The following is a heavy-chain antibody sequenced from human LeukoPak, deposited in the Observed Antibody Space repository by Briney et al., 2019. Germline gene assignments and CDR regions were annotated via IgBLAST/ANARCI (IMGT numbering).Heavy chain of an antibody. CDR3: TTGRAMVVFDY. V-gene: IGHV3-15*01. Sequence: GRSLRLSCAASGFTFSNAWMSWVRQAPGKGLEWVGRIKSKTDGGTTDYAAPVKGRFTISRDDSKNTLYLQMNSLKTEDTAVYYCTTGRAMVVFDYWGQGTLVTVSS. J-gene: IGHJ4*02. CDR2: IKSKTDGGTT. D-gene: IGHD5-18*01. CDR1: GFTFSNAW.